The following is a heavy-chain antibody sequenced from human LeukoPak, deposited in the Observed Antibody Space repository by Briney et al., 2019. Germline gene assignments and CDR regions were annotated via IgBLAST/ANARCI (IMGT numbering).Heavy chain of an antibody. CDR2: IFPSSDEI. V-gene: IGHV3-23*01. CDR3: ATYRQVLLPFES. D-gene: IGHD2-8*02. CDR1: GFTFSTFA. J-gene: IGHJ4*02. Sequence: PGGSLRLSCAASGFTFSTFAMIWVRQPPGKGLEWVSSIFPSSDEIRYADSVRGRFTISRDNSKSTLSLQMNSLRAEDTAIYYCATYRQVLLPFESWGQGTLVTVSS.